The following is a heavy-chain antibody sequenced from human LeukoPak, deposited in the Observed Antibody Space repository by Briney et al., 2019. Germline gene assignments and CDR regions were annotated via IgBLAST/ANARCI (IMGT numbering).Heavy chain of an antibody. CDR2: IDSSGSP. V-gene: IGHV4-4*07. D-gene: IGHD1-1*01. CDR1: GGSISSYY. CDR3: AREMLTSGVTLALFNY. J-gene: IGHJ4*02. Sequence: KPSETLSLTCTVSGGSISSYYWNWIRQPAGKGLEWIGRIDSSGSPNYSPSVKSRVTMSVDSSKNPFSLKLTSVTAADTAMYYCAREMLTSGVTLALFNYWGQGTLVTVSS.